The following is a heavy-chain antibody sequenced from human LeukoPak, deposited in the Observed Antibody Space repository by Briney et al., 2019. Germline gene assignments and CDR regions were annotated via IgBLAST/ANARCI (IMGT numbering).Heavy chain of an antibody. CDR2: INWNGDNR. J-gene: IGHJ6*03. V-gene: IGHV3-20*04. D-gene: IGHD3-3*01. Sequence: GGSLRLSCAASGFTFDDYAMTWVRQAPGKGLEWISGINWNGDNRGYADSVKGRFTISRDNAKNSLYLQMNSLRADDTAVYSCARDRRDFWSGYYHSFYMDVWGKGTTVTVSS. CDR3: ARDRRDFWSGYYHSFYMDV. CDR1: GFTFDDYA.